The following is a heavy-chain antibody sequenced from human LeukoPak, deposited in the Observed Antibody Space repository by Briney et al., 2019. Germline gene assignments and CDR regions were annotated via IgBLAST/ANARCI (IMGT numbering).Heavy chain of an antibody. Sequence: SETLSLTCTVSGGSISSYYRSWIRQPPGKGLEWIGYIYYSGSTNYNPSLKSRVTISVDTSKNQFSLKLSSVTAADTAVYYCARDTTVTTRSGYYYYYMDVWGKGTTVTISS. CDR1: GGSISSYY. J-gene: IGHJ6*03. V-gene: IGHV4-59*01. D-gene: IGHD4-17*01. CDR3: ARDTTVTTRSGYYYYYMDV. CDR2: IYYSGST.